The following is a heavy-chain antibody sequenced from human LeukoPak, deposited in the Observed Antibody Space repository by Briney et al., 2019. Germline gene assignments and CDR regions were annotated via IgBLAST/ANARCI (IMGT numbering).Heavy chain of an antibody. V-gene: IGHV4-59*08. CDR3: ARHCSSTRCYSRWYFDL. J-gene: IGHJ2*01. CDR1: GGSISSYY. Sequence: PSETLSLTCTVSGGSISSYYWSWIRQPPGKGLEWIGYIYYSGSTNYNPSLKSRVTISVDTSKNQFSLKLSSVTAADTAVYYCARHCSSTRCYSRWYFDLWGRGTLVTVSS. D-gene: IGHD2-2*01. CDR2: IYYSGST.